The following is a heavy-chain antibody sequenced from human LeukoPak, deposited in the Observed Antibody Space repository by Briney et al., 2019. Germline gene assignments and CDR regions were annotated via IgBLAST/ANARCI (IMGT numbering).Heavy chain of an antibody. J-gene: IGHJ4*02. V-gene: IGHV1-24*01. CDR1: GYTLTELS. Sequence: ASVKVSCKVSGYTLTELSMHWVRQAPGKGLEWMGGFDPEDGETIYAQKFQGSVTMTEDTSTDTAYMELSSLRSEDTAVYYCATTRGGIVTIDYWGQGTLVTVSS. CDR3: ATTRGGIVTIDY. D-gene: IGHD3-22*01. CDR2: FDPEDGET.